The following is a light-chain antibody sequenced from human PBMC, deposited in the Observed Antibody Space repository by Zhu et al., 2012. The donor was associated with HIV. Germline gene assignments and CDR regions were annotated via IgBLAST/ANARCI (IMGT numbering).Light chain of an antibody. CDR1: QSVNSY. V-gene: IGKV3-20*01. J-gene: IGKJ4*01. CDR2: DAS. CDR3: QQYGSSPT. Sequence: EIVLTQSPATLSLSPGERATLSCRASQSVNSYLAWYQQKPGQAPRLLIYDASTRATGIPARFSGSGSGTDFTLTISRLEPEDFAVYYCQQYGSSPTFGGGTKVEIK.